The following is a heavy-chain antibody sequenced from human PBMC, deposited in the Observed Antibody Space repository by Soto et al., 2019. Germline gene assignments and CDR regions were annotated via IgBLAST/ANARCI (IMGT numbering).Heavy chain of an antibody. CDR3: AKNQGVELVPLATVDWFDP. J-gene: IGHJ5*02. CDR2: ISGSGFKK. V-gene: IGHV3-23*01. Sequence: GGSLRLSCAASGFIFENFVMSWGRQAPGKGLEWISSISGSGFKKYYADSVKGRFTISRDNSKSTVYLELNNLSAEDTAVYHCAKNQGVELVPLATVDWFDPWGQGSVVTVSS. D-gene: IGHD1-26*01. CDR1: GFIFENFV.